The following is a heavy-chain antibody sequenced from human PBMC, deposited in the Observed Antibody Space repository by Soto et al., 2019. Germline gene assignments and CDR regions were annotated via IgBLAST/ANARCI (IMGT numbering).Heavy chain of an antibody. CDR1: SGSTSTYY. CDR3: ARYAGSSWFDY. D-gene: IGHD6-13*01. V-gene: IGHV4-59*01. CDR2: ISYSGRT. J-gene: IGHJ4*02. Sequence: TVSSGSTSTYYWSWIRQPPGKGLEWIGYISYSGRTNYNPSLKSRVTISLATSRNQFSLKLNSVTAADTAVYYCARYAGSSWFDYWGQGSLVTVSS.